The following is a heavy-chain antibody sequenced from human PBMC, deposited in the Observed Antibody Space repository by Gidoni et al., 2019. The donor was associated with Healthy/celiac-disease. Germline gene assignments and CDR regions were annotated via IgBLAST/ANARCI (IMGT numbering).Heavy chain of an antibody. CDR1: GGTFSSYA. CDR2: IIPILGIA. Sequence: QVQLVQSGAEVKKPGSSLNVHCKASGGTFSSYAISSVRQAPGQGLEWMGRIIPILGIANYAQKFQGRVTITADKSTSTAYMELSSLRSEDTAVYYCAREPASHCGGDCYSRINWYFDLWGRGTLVTVSS. D-gene: IGHD2-21*02. CDR3: AREPASHCGGDCYSRINWYFDL. J-gene: IGHJ2*01. V-gene: IGHV1-69*04.